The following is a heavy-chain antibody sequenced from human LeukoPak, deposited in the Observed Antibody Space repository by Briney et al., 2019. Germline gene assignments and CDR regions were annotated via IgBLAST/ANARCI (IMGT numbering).Heavy chain of an antibody. D-gene: IGHD6-13*01. Sequence: SETLSLTCTVSGGSISGYYWGWIRQPPGKGLEWIGSIYHSGSTYYNPSLKSRVTISVDTSKNQFSLKLSSVTAADTAVYYCATMGAAGPPPYFDYWGQGTLVTVSS. CDR2: IYHSGST. CDR1: GGSISGYY. CDR3: ATMGAAGPPPYFDY. J-gene: IGHJ4*02. V-gene: IGHV4-38-2*02.